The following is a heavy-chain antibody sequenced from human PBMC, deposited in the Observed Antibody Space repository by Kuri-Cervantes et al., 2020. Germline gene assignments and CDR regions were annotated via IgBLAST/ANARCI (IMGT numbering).Heavy chain of an antibody. D-gene: IGHD2-21*02. V-gene: IGHV1-69*13. CDR2: IIPIFGTA. J-gene: IGHJ3*02. CDR1: GGTFSSYA. CDR3: ARSIECGGDCYSEAFDI. Sequence: SVKVSCKASGGTFSSYAISWVRQAPGQGLEWMGGIIPIFGTANYAQKFQGRVTITADESTSTAYMELSSLRSEDTAVYYCARSIECGGDCYSEAFDIWGQGTMVTVSS.